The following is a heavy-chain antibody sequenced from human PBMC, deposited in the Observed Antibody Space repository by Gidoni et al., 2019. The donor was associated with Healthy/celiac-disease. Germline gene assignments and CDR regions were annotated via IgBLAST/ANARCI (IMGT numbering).Heavy chain of an antibody. CDR3: ATSRTGTTRLEY. CDR2: ISYDGSNK. V-gene: IGHV3-30-3*01. D-gene: IGHD1-7*01. Sequence: QVQLVESGGGVVPPGRSLSLSCPASGFTFSSDAMHWVRQAPGKGLEGVAVISYDGSNKYYADSVKGRFTISRDNSKNTLYLQMNSLRAEDTAVYYCATSRTGTTRLEYWGQGTLVTVSS. J-gene: IGHJ4*02. CDR1: GFTFSSDA.